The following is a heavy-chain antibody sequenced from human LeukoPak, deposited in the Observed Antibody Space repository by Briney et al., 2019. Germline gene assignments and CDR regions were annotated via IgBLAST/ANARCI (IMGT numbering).Heavy chain of an antibody. Sequence: GEYLKTSCQGFGYIFTSCWLGWLRQMPARDLEWVGRIYPCDWETRYNPSFQGQVTISADKSINTAYLQWSRLKASDTGLYYCARLGVAGIGALVLWREGTMLSVPS. CDR2: IYPCDWET. CDR3: ARLGVAGIGALVL. CDR1: GYIFTSCW. V-gene: IGHV5-51*01. J-gene: IGHJ3*01. D-gene: IGHD6-19*01.